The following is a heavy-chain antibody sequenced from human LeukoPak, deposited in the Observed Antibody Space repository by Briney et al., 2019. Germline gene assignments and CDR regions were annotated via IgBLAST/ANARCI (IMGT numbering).Heavy chain of an antibody. CDR1: GFTFSSYG. CDR3: ARDQGYTYGHSFDY. J-gene: IGHJ4*02. V-gene: IGHV3-33*05. CDR2: TLYDGRNK. Sequence: GGSLRLSCAASGFTFSSYGMHWVRQAPGKGLEWVTLTLYDGRNKYYADSVEGRFTISRDNSKNTLYLQMNSLRAEDTAVYYCARDQGYTYGHSFDYWGQGTLVTVSS. D-gene: IGHD5-18*01.